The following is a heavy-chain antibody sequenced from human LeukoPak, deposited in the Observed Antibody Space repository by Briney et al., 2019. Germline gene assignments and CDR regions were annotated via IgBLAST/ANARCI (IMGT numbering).Heavy chain of an antibody. CDR3: ARVTLDYGVYELGY. J-gene: IGHJ4*02. CDR1: GFTFSDYS. CDR2: ISSSSSYI. V-gene: IGHV3-21*01. D-gene: IGHD4-17*01. Sequence: AGSLRLTCAASGFTFSDYSMNWVRQAPGKGLEWVSYISSSSSYIYYADSVKGRFTISRDNAKNALYLQMNSLRAEGTAVYYCARVTLDYGVYELGYWGQGTLVTVSS.